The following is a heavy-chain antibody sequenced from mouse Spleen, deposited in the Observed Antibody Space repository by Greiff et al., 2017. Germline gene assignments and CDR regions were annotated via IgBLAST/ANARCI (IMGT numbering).Heavy chain of an antibody. D-gene: IGHD1-1*02. V-gene: IGHV1-58*01. CDR1: GYTFTSYG. Sequence: EVQLEESGAELVRPGASVKMSCKTSGYTFTSYGINWVKQRPGQGLEWSGDIYLGNGYTKYNEKFKGKATLTLDTSSSTAYMQLSSLTSEDSAIYFCARGSLGGWGGMGYRGQRTSVTVLS. CDR2: IYLGNGYT. CDR3: ARGSLGGWGGMGY. J-gene: IGHJ4*01.